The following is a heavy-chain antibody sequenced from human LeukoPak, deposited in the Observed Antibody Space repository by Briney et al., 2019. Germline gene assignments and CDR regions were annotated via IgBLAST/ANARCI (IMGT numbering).Heavy chain of an antibody. CDR2: ISGSGGST. Sequence: QAGGSLRLSCAASGFTFSSFSMSWVRQAPGKGLEWVSAISGSGGSTYYADSVKGRFTISRDNSKNTLYLQMNSLRAEDTAVYYCAKDIIRSETYYDFWSGYDEAFDIWGQGTMVTVSS. J-gene: IGHJ3*02. CDR3: AKDIIRSETYYDFWSGYDEAFDI. V-gene: IGHV3-23*01. CDR1: GFTFSSFS. D-gene: IGHD3-3*01.